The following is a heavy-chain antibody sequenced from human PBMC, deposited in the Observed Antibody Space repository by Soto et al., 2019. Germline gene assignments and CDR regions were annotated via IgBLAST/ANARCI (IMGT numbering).Heavy chain of an antibody. D-gene: IGHD2-2*03. V-gene: IGHV3-74*01. J-gene: IGHJ5*02. CDR2: INSDASHT. Sequence: SLRLSCAASGFTFSTYWMHWIRQVPGKGLEWVSRINSDASHTYYADSVKGRFTISRDNAKNTLHLEMNSLRAEDTAVYYCVRDGNCINPNCYGNSFEPWGKGTLVTVS. CDR3: VRDGNCINPNCYGNSFEP. CDR1: GFTFSTYW.